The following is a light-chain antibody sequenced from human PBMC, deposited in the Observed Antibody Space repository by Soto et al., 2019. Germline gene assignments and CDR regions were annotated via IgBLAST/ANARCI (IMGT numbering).Light chain of an antibody. J-gene: IGKJ1*01. CDR3: LQYHNLWA. V-gene: IGKV3-15*01. Sequence: EIVMTQSPATLSVSPGERATLSCRASQSVSSNLAWYQRKPGQAPRLLTYGASTRATGIPARFSGSGSGTEFTLTFSSLQSEDFTVYSCLQYHNLWAFGQGTKVDIK. CDR1: QSVSSN. CDR2: GAS.